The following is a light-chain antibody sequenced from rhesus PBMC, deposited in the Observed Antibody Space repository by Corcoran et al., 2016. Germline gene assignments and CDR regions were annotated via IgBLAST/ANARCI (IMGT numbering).Light chain of an antibody. CDR1: QSVSIY. V-gene: IGKV3-10*01. CDR2: GAS. Sequence: QVILTQSPATLSLSQGERATLSCRASQSVSIYVVWYQQKPGQAPRLLIYGASTRATGIPDRFSGSGSGTDFPLTISRLEPEDVVVYHCYQHSSGYSFSQGTKVEIK. J-gene: IGKJ2*01. CDR3: YQHSSGYS.